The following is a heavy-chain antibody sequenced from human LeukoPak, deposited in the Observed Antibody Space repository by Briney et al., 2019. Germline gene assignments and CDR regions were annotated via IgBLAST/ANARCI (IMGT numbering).Heavy chain of an antibody. D-gene: IGHD1-26*01. CDR3: ARETYLGASNYFDY. CDR1: GGSISSYY. CDR2: IYYSGST. V-gene: IGHV4-59*01. J-gene: IGHJ4*02. Sequence: SETLSLTCTVSGGSISSYYWGWIRQPPGKGLEWIGYIYYSGSTNYNPSLKSRVTISVDTSKNQFSLKLSSVTAADTAVYYCARETYLGASNYFDYWGQGTLVTVSS.